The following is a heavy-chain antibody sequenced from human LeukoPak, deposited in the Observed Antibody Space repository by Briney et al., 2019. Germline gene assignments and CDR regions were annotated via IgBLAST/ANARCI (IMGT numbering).Heavy chain of an antibody. V-gene: IGHV3-33*01. CDR3: GRDRGSGTYHDAFDL. CDR2: IWYDGSNK. D-gene: IGHD3-10*01. Sequence: GGSLRLSCAASAFTFSNYGMHWVRQAPGKGLEWVATIWYDGSNKYYADSVEGRFTISRDNSKNTLYLQMNSLRAEDTVFYYCGRDRGSGTYHDAFDLWGEGKMGTVSS. CDR1: AFTFSNYG. J-gene: IGHJ3*01.